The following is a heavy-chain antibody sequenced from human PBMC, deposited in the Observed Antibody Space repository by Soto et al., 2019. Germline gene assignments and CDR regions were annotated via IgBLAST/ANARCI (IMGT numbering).Heavy chain of an antibody. D-gene: IGHD6-13*01. J-gene: IGHJ4*02. V-gene: IGHV3-48*03. Sequence: GGSLRLSCAASGFTFSSYEMNWVRQAPGKGLEWVSYISSSGSTIYYADSVKGRFTISRDNAKNSLYLQMNSLRAEDTAVYYCARDLGIAAAVHGGDYWGQGTLVTVSS. CDR1: GFTFSSYE. CDR3: ARDLGIAAAVHGGDY. CDR2: ISSSGSTI.